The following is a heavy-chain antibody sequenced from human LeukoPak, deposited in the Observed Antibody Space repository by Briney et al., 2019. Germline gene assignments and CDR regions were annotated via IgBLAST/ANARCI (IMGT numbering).Heavy chain of an antibody. D-gene: IGHD4-23*01. CDR3: ARDYGGSSPFDY. V-gene: IGHV3-7*01. J-gene: IGHJ4*02. CDR2: INQDGSEK. CDR1: GFTFSRYW. Sequence: PGGSLRLSCAASGFTFSRYWMNWVRQAPGKGLEWVANINQDGSEKYYVDSLKGRFTISRDNAKNSLYLQMNSLRAEDTAVYYCARDYGGSSPFDYWGQGTLVTVSS.